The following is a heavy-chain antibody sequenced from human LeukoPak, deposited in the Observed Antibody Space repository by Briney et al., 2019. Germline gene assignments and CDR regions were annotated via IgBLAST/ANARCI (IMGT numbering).Heavy chain of an antibody. J-gene: IGHJ4*02. D-gene: IGHD6-19*01. V-gene: IGHV3-30*18. CDR2: ISYDGNDK. Sequence: GGSLRLSCAASGYNFSIHGMHWVRQAPGRGLKWVAVISYDGNDKFYADSVRGRFAISRDNSKNTLYLQMTSLRAEDTALYYCAKDRSSSTIAVRGGYWGQGTLVTVSS. CDR1: GYNFSIHG. CDR3: AKDRSSSTIAVRGGY.